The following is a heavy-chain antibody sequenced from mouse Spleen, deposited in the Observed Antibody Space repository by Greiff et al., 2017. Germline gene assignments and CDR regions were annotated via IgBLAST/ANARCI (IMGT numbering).Heavy chain of an antibody. CDR2: IYPRSGNT. Sequence: VQLQQSGAELARPGASVKLSCKASGYTFTSYGISWVKQRTGQGLEWIGEIYPRSGNTYYNEKFKGKATLTADKSSSTAYMELRSLTSEDSAVYFCARSLTGTEAWFAYWGQGTLVTVSA. CDR3: ARSLTGTEAWFAY. V-gene: IGHV1-81*01. D-gene: IGHD4-1*01. J-gene: IGHJ3*01. CDR1: GYTFTSYG.